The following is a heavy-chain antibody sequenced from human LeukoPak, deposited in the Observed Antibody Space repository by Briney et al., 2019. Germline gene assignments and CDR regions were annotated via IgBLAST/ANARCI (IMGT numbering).Heavy chain of an antibody. J-gene: IGHJ4*02. Sequence: ASVKVSCKASGYTFTSYYMHWVRQAPGQGLEWMGIINPSGGSTNYAQKFQGRVTMTRDTSTSTVYMELSRLRSEDTAAYYCAGGFNVAVTIAYWGQGALFTVSS. CDR1: GYTFTSYY. V-gene: IGHV1-46*01. CDR2: INPSGGST. CDR3: AGGFNVAVTIAY. D-gene: IGHD4-17*01.